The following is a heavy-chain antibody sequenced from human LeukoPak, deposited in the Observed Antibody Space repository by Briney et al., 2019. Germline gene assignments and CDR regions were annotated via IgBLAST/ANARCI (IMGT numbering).Heavy chain of an antibody. V-gene: IGHV1-2*02. CDR3: ARPPGRDGYNRYDN. CDR1: GYIFTAYF. D-gene: IGHD5-12*01. CDR2: INPDNGAT. J-gene: IGHJ4*02. Sequence: ASVTVSCKASGYIFTAYFMHWVRQAPGQGLELMGWINPDNGATTYAEKFQGRVTMTRDTSITTAYMELSSLRSDDTAVYYCARPPGRDGYNRYDNWGQGTLVTVSS.